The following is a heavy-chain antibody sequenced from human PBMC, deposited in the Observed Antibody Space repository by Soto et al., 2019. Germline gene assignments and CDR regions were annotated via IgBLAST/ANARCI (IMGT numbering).Heavy chain of an antibody. CDR1: GGSISSSSYW. Sequence: QLQLQESGPGLVKPSETLSLTCTVSGGSISSSSYWWGWIRQPPGKGLEWIGSIYYSGSTYYNPSLKSRVTISVDTSKNQFSLKLSSVTAADTAVYYCATTYGDYYYYSIDVWRKGTTVTVSS. CDR2: IYYSGST. J-gene: IGHJ6*03. V-gene: IGHV4-39*01. D-gene: IGHD4-17*01. CDR3: ATTYGDYYYYSIDV.